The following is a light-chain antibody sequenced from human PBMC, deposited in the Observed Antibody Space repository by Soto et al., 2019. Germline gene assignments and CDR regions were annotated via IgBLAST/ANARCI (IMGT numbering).Light chain of an antibody. CDR3: QKDDSALRT. J-gene: IGKJ1*01. CDR2: AAS. CDR1: QGISNF. Sequence: DIQMTQSPSPLSASVGDRVTITCRASQGISNFLAWYQQKPGKVPKLLIYAASTLQSGVPSRFSGSGSGTDFTLTIRSLQPEDVATYYCQKDDSALRTFGQGTKVESK. V-gene: IGKV1-27*01.